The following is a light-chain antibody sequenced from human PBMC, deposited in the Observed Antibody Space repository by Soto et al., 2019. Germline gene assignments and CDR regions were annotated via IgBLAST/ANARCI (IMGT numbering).Light chain of an antibody. V-gene: IGKV1-39*01. CDR1: QNIDTY. CDR2: SAS. CDR3: QQYNNWPWT. J-gene: IGKJ1*01. Sequence: DIQMTQSPSSLSASVGDRVTITCRASQNIDTYMNWYQYRPGKAPELLIYSASRLQGGVPSRFSGSGSGTDFTLTISTLQPEDFATYYCQQYNNWPWTFGQGTKVDIK.